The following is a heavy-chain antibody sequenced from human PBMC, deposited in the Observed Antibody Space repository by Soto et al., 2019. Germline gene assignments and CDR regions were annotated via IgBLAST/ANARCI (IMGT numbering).Heavy chain of an antibody. CDR1: GYTFTSYG. J-gene: IGHJ5*02. CDR2: ISAYNGNT. Sequence: QVQLVQSGAEVKKPGASVKVSCKVSGYTFTSYGISWVRQAPGQGLEWMGWISAYNGNTNYAQKLQGRVTMTTDTSTSTPYMDLSSLRSDDTAVYYCARASSITMVRAVIYDPWGQGTLVTVSS. D-gene: IGHD3-10*01. CDR3: ARASSITMVRAVIYDP. V-gene: IGHV1-18*01.